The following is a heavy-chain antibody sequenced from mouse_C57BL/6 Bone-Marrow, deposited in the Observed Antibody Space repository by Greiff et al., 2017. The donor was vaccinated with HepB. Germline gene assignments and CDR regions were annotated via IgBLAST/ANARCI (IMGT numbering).Heavy chain of an antibody. CDR1: GYTFTDYY. J-gene: IGHJ3*01. V-gene: IGHV1-26*01. CDR2: IKPNNGGT. D-gene: IGHD2-3*01. Sequence: VQLKQSGPGLVKPGASVKISCKASGYTFTDYYMNWVKQSHGKSLAWIGDIKPNNGGTSYNEKFKGKATLTVDKSSSTAYMELRSLTSEDSAVYYCARGGWLLPWFAYWGQGTLVTVAA. CDR3: ARGGWLLPWFAY.